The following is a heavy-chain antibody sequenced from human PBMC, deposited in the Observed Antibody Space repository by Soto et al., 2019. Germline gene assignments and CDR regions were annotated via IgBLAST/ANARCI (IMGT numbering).Heavy chain of an antibody. Sequence: SGGSLRLSCAASGFTFSNAWMNWVRQAPGKGLEWVGRIKSKTDGGTTDYAAPVKGRFTISRDDSKNTLYLQMNSLKTEDTAVYYCTIYYGDYAYFQHWGQGTLVTVSS. D-gene: IGHD4-17*01. CDR3: TIYYGDYAYFQH. CDR2: IKSKTDGGTT. J-gene: IGHJ1*01. CDR1: GFTFSNAW. V-gene: IGHV3-15*07.